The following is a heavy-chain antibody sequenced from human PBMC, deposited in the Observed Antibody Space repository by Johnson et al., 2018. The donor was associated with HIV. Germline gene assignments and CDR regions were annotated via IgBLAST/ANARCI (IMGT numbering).Heavy chain of an antibody. V-gene: IGHV3-30-3*01. Sequence: SLRLSCAASGFTFGSFVMSWVRQAPGKGLEWVAVISYDGSNKYYADSVKGRFTISRDNSKNTLYLQMNSLRVEDTALYYCARPADYGDYSRDAFDIWGQGTMVTVSS. CDR1: GFTFGSFV. CDR3: ARPADYGDYSRDAFDI. CDR2: ISYDGSNK. D-gene: IGHD4-17*01. J-gene: IGHJ3*02.